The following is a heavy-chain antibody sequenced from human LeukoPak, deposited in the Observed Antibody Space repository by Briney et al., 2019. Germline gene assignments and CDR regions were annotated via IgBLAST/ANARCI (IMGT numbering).Heavy chain of an antibody. CDR3: ARLVGATTPLDI. Sequence: SETLSLTCTVSGGSITSGAYYWGWIRQPPGKGLEWIGYIHYSGSTNYNPSLKSRVTISVDTSKNQFSLKLSSVTAADTAVYYCARLVGATTPLDIWGQGTMVTVSS. V-gene: IGHV4-61*05. D-gene: IGHD1-26*01. CDR1: GGSITSGAYY. CDR2: IHYSGST. J-gene: IGHJ3*02.